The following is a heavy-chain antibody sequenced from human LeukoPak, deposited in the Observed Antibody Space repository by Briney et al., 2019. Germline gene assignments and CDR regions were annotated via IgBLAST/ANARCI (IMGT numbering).Heavy chain of an antibody. CDR1: GYTFTSYG. D-gene: IGHD3-22*01. Sequence: GASVKVSCKASGYTFTSYGISWVRQAPGQGLEWMGWISAYNGNTNYAQKLQGRVTMTTDTSTSTAYMELRSLRSDDTAVYYCARDLVREYHYYDSSGYYLNWFDPWGQGTLVTVSS. J-gene: IGHJ5*02. CDR3: ARDLVREYHYYDSSGYYLNWFDP. CDR2: ISAYNGNT. V-gene: IGHV1-18*01.